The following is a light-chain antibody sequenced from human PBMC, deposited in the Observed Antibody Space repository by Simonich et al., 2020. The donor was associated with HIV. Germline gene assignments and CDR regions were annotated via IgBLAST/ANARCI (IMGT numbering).Light chain of an antibody. CDR3: SSYTSSSTWV. CDR2: EVS. Sequence: QSALTQPPSASGSPGQSVTISCTGTSSDVGGYNYVYWYQQHPGKAPKLMIYEVSKRPSGVPDRFSGSKSGNTASLTISGLQAEDEADYYCSSYTSSSTWVFGGGTKLTVL. J-gene: IGLJ3*02. V-gene: IGLV2-8*01. CDR1: SSDVGGYNY.